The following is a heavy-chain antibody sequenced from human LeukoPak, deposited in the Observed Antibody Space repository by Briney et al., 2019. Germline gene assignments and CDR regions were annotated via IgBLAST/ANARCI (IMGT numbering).Heavy chain of an antibody. J-gene: IGHJ5*02. D-gene: IGHD3-10*01. CDR3: AKVRTRGSGIWQKYNWFDP. V-gene: IGHV3-23*01. CDR2: ISGSGGST. CDR1: GFTFSSYA. Sequence: GGSLRLSCAASGFTFSSYAMSWVRQAPGKGLEWVSAISGSGGSTYYADSVESRFTISRDNSKNTLYLQMNSLRAEDTAVYYCAKVRTRGSGIWQKYNWFDPWGQGTLVTVSS.